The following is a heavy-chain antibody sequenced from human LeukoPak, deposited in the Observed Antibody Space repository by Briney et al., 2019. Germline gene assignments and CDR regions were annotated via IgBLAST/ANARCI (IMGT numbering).Heavy chain of an antibody. V-gene: IGHV1-2*02. CDR1: GYTFTIYY. D-gene: IGHD1-26*01. CDR3: ATLGEELPTY. CDR2: INPNSGGT. Sequence: GASVTVSFTASGYTFTIYYMHWVRQAPGQGREWMGWINPNSGGTNYAQKFQGRVTMTRDTSISTAYMELSRLRSDDTAVYYCATLGEELPTYWGQGTLVTVSS. J-gene: IGHJ4*02.